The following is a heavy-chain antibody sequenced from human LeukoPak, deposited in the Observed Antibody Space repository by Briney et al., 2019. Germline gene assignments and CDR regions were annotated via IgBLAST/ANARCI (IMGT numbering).Heavy chain of an antibody. CDR1: GFTFSGYW. V-gene: IGHV3-74*01. J-gene: IGHJ6*04. CDR3: ARDRGYSGYDYYYYGMDV. Sequence: GGSLRLSCAASGFTFSGYWMHWVRQAPGKGLVWVSRINSDGSSTSYADSVKGRFTISRDNAKNTLYLQMNSLRAEDTAVYYCARDRGYSGYDYYYYGMDVWGKGTTVTVSS. CDR2: INSDGSST. D-gene: IGHD5-12*01.